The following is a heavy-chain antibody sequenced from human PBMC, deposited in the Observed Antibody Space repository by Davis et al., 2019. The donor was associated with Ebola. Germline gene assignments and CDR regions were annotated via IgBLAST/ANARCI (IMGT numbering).Heavy chain of an antibody. CDR1: GFTFSKYA. V-gene: IGHV3-23*01. Sequence: GESLKISCAASGFTFSKYAMSWVRQAPGKGLEWVSVISGSGGSTYYADSVKGRFTISRDNSKNTLYLQMNSLRAEDTAVYYCARDSRSSYYYGSGKNWFDPWGQGTLVTVSS. D-gene: IGHD3-10*01. J-gene: IGHJ5*02. CDR3: ARDSRSSYYYGSGKNWFDP. CDR2: ISGSGGST.